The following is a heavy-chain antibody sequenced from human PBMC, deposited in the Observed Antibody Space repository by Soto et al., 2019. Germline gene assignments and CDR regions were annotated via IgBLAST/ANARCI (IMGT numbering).Heavy chain of an antibody. Sequence: KSGPTLVNPTQTLTLTCTFSGFSLSTTGMCVSWVRQPPGKALEWLGLIDWDDDKYYNTSLKSRFTISKDTSKNQVVLTMTNMDPVDTATYYCARASLGSGRFLLAYWGQGALVTVSS. CDR2: IDWDDDK. J-gene: IGHJ4*02. D-gene: IGHD3-10*01. CDR1: GFSLSTTGMC. V-gene: IGHV2-70*20. CDR3: ARASLGSGRFLLAY.